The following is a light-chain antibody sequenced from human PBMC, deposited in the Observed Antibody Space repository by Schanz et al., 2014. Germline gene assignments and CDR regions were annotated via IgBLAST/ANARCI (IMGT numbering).Light chain of an antibody. J-gene: IGKJ3*01. CDR3: QQYNNWPVT. CDR2: GAS. V-gene: IGKV3-15*01. CDR1: QSIKSN. Sequence: EIEMTQSPATLSVSPGERATLSCRASQSIKSNLAWYQQKPGQAPRLLIDGASTRATGIPARFSGSGSGTEFTLTISSLQSEDVAVYYCQQYNNWPVTFGPGTKVDIK.